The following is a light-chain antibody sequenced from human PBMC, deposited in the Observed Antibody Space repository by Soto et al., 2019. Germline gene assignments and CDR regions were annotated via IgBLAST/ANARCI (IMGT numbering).Light chain of an antibody. CDR2: EVI. CDR3: SSFAGSRVV. V-gene: IGLV2-8*01. CDR1: SSDVGGYNY. J-gene: IGLJ2*01. Sequence: QSALTQPPSASGSPGQSVTISCTGTSSDVGGYNYVSWYQQHPGKAPKLMIYEVIKRPSGVPDRFSGSKSGNTASLTVSGLQAEDEAHYYCSSFAGSRVVFGGGTKL.